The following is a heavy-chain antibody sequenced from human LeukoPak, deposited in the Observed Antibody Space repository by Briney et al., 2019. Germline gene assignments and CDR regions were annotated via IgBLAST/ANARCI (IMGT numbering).Heavy chain of an antibody. D-gene: IGHD3-10*01. J-gene: IGHJ4*02. CDR1: GGSFSGYY. V-gene: IGHV4-34*01. CDR3: ARGRYYGSGSQVPFDY. Sequence: PSETLSLTCAVYGGSFSGYYWSWIRQPPGKGLEWTGEINHSGSTNYNPSLKSRVTISVDTSKNQFSLKLSSVTAADTAVYYCARGRYYGSGSQVPFDYWGQGTLVTVSS. CDR2: INHSGST.